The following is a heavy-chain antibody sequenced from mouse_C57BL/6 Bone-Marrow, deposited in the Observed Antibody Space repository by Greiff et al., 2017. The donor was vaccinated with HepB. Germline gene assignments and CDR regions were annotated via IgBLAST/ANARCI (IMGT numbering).Heavy chain of an antibody. J-gene: IGHJ2*01. CDR3: ARESTTYFDY. V-gene: IGHV1-58*01. CDR1: GYTFTSYG. D-gene: IGHD1-1*01. CDR2: IYIGNGYT. Sequence: VNVKQSGAELVRPGSSVKMSCKTSGYTFTSYGINWVKQRPGQGLEWIGYIYIGNGYTKYNEKFKGKATLTSDTSSSTAYMQLSSLTSEDSAIYFCARESTTYFDYWGQGTTLTVSS.